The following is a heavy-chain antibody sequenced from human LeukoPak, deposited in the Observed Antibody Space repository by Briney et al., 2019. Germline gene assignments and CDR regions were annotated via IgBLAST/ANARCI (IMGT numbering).Heavy chain of an antibody. D-gene: IGHD5-18*01. Sequence: GRSLRLSCAASGFTFSSYGMHWVRQAPGKGLEWVAVISYDGSNKYYADSVKGRFTISRDNSKNTLYLQMNSLRAEDTAVYYCARAGARGYSYGFIPDYYYGMDVWGQGTTVTVSS. CDR2: ISYDGSNK. CDR3: ARAGARGYSYGFIPDYYYGMDV. J-gene: IGHJ6*02. CDR1: GFTFSSYG. V-gene: IGHV3-30*03.